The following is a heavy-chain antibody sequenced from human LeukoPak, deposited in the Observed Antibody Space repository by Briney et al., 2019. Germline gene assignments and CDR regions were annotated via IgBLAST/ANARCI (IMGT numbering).Heavy chain of an antibody. J-gene: IGHJ4*02. D-gene: IGHD2-15*01. CDR2: ISGSGGST. CDR3: ATYIVVVVAAQSLFDY. V-gene: IGHV3-23*01. CDR1: GFTFSSYA. Sequence: SGGSLRLSCAASGFTFSSYAMSWVRQAPGKGLEWVSAISGSGGSTYYADSVKGRFTISRDNSKNTLYLQMNSLRDEDTAVYYCATYIVVVVAAQSLFDYWGQGTLVTVSS.